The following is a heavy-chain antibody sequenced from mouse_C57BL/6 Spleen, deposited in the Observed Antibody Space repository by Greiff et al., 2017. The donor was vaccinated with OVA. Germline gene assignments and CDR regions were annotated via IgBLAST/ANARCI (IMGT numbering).Heavy chain of an antibody. CDR2: IDPSDSYT. CDR3: AKAYHSNHGDFDY. J-gene: IGHJ2*01. D-gene: IGHD2-5*01. V-gene: IGHV1-50*01. CDR1: GYTFTSYW. Sequence: QVQLQQPGAELVKPGASVKLSCKASGYTFTSYWMQWVKQRPGQGLEWIGEIDPSDSYTNYNQKFKGKATLTVDTSSSTAYMQLSSLTSEDSAVYYCAKAYHSNHGDFDYWGQGTTLTVSS.